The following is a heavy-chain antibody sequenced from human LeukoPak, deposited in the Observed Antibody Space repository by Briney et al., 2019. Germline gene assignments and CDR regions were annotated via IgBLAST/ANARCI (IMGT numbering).Heavy chain of an antibody. CDR2: IYYTGST. CDR1: GGSIGSYY. J-gene: IGHJ4*02. Sequence: SETLSLTCTVSGGSIGSYYWSWIRQSPGKGLDWIGYIYYTGSTDYNPSLKSRVTISVDTSKNQFSLKLTSVTAPDTAVYYCARHISGNYGGYFDYWGQGTLVAVFS. D-gene: IGHD1-26*01. CDR3: ARHISGNYGGYFDY. V-gene: IGHV4-59*08.